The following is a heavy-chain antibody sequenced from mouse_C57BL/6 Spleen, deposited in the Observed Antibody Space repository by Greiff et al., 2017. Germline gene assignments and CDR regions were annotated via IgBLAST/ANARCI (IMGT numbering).Heavy chain of an antibody. CDR1: GFTFSSYA. V-gene: IGHV5-9-1*02. J-gene: IGHJ2*01. CDR3: TRGGGTIVFDY. D-gene: IGHD3-1*01. CDR2: ISSGGDYI. Sequence: EVKLVESGEGLVKPGGSLKLSCAASGFTFSSYAMSWVRQTPEKRLEWVAYISSGGDYIYYADTVKGRFTISRDNARNTLYLQMSSLKSEDTAMYYCTRGGGTIVFDYWGQGTTLTVSS.